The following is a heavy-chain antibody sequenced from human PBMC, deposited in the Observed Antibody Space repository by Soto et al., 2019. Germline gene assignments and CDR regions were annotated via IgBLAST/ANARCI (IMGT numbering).Heavy chain of an antibody. J-gene: IGHJ4*02. CDR1: GGSISSYY. Sequence: SETLSLTCTVSGGSISSYYWSWIRQPPGKGLEWIGYIHYSGSTNYNPSLKSRVTISVDTSKNQFSLKLSSVTAADTAVYYCARVRGDGYNLGYYFDYWGQGTLVTVSS. V-gene: IGHV4-59*01. CDR2: IHYSGST. CDR3: ARVRGDGYNLGYYFDY. D-gene: IGHD3-10*01.